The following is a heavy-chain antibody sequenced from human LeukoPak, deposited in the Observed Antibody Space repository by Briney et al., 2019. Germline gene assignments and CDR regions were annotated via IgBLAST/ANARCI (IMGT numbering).Heavy chain of an antibody. D-gene: IGHD1-26*01. Sequence: KPGGSLRLSCAASGFTFSSYSMNWVRQAPGKGLDWVSSISDSSNYIYYADSVKGRFTISRDNAKNSLYLQMNSLRAEDTAVYYCARADSGGQPHSWGQGTLVTVSS. J-gene: IGHJ4*02. CDR1: GFTFSSYS. V-gene: IGHV3-21*01. CDR3: ARADSGGQPHS. CDR2: ISDSSNYI.